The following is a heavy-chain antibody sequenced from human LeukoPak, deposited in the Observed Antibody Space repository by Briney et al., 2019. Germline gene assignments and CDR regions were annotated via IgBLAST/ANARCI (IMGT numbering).Heavy chain of an antibody. J-gene: IGHJ4*02. CDR2: IDSDNGDT. CDR3: ARGSTSDWPLDH. CDR1: GYTFSAYT. D-gene: IGHD6-19*01. V-gene: IGHV1-3*01. Sequence: ASVKVSCKASGYTFSAYTIHWVRQAPGQRFEWMGWIDSDNGDTRYSQTFQGRVTITRDTSANTVYMELSSLGSEDTALYYCARGSTSDWPLDHWGQETLVTISS.